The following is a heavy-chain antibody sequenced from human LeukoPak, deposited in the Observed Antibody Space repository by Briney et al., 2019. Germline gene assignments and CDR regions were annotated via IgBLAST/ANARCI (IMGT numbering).Heavy chain of an antibody. D-gene: IGHD1-14*01. CDR1: GGSFSGYY. CDR3: ARLRRTPYWYFDL. Sequence: SETLSLTCAVYGGSFSGYYWSWIRQPPGKGLEWIGEINHSGSTNYNPSLKSRVTISVDTSKHQFSLKLSSVTAADTAVYYCARLRRTPYWYFDLWGRGTLVTVSS. J-gene: IGHJ2*01. CDR2: INHSGST. V-gene: IGHV4-34*01.